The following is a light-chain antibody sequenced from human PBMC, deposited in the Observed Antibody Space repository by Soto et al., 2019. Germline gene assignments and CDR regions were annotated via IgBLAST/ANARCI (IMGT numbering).Light chain of an antibody. CDR2: LGT. CDR3: MQALQTPYT. V-gene: IGKV2-28*01. CDR1: QSLLHSNGYNY. J-gene: IGKJ2*01. Sequence: DIVMTQSPLSLPVTPGEPASISCRSSQSLLHSNGYNYLDWYLQKPGQSPQLLIYLGTNRASGVPDRFRGRGSGPDFTLKISRVEAEDVGVYYCMQALQTPYTFGQGTKLEIK.